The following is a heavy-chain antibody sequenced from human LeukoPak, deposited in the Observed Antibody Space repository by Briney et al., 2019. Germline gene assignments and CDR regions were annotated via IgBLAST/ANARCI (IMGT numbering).Heavy chain of an antibody. V-gene: IGHV4-39*07. J-gene: IGHJ6*03. CDR1: GGSISSSSYY. D-gene: IGHD3-10*01. CDR3: ARGRLLWFGEFGDMDV. CDR2: IYYSGST. Sequence: SETLSLTCTVSGGSISSSSYYWGWIRQPPGKGLEWIGSIYYSGSTYYSPSLKSRVTISVDTSKNQFSLKLSSVTAADTAVYYCARGRLLWFGEFGDMDVWGKGTTVTVS.